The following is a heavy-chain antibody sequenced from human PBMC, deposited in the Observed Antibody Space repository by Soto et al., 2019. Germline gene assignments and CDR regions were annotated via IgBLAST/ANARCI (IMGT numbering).Heavy chain of an antibody. J-gene: IGHJ6*02. CDR3: AGVFGEYGMDV. D-gene: IGHD3-3*01. V-gene: IGHV1-69*12. CDR2: IMAIFGTA. Sequence: QVQLVQSGAEVKKPGSSVKVSCKASGGTFSSSYGISWVRQAPGQGFEWMGGIMAIFGTANYAQKFQGRVTITADESTSTAYMELSSLRSEDTAVYYCAGVFGEYGMDVWGQGTTVTVSS. CDR1: GGTFSSSYG.